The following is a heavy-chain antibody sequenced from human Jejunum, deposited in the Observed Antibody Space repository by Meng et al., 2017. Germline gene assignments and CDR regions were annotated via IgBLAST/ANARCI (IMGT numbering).Heavy chain of an antibody. CDR2: ISYDGNYK. D-gene: IGHD6-19*01. Sequence: GGSLRLSCAASGFTFSSYAMNWVRQAPGKGREWVAVISYDGNYKYYADSVKGRFTISRENSYNTLYLQMDSLRPEDTAVYYCAKTAVAGTGGYYFDYWGQGALVTVSS. CDR3: AKTAVAGTGGYYFDY. V-gene: IGHV3-30*01. CDR1: GFTFSSYA. J-gene: IGHJ4*02.